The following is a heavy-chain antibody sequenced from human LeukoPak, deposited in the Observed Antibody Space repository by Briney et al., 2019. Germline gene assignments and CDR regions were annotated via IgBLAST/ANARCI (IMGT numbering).Heavy chain of an antibody. Sequence: SETLSLTCAVYGGSFSGYYWSWVRQPPGKGLEWIGYLYYTGSTNYNPSFTSRVTISVDTSTNQFSLKLSSVTAADTAVYYCARLSGPRGYGVDYWGQGTLVTVSS. J-gene: IGHJ4*02. D-gene: IGHD4-17*01. CDR2: LYYTGST. CDR3: ARLSGPRGYGVDY. CDR1: GGSFSGYY. V-gene: IGHV4-59*01.